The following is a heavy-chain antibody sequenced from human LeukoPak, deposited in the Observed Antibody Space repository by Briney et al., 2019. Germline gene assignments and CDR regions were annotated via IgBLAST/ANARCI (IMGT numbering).Heavy chain of an antibody. CDR3: ARLADYGNYGPREYLDF. Sequence: PGGSLRLSCAASGFTFSSYAMSWVRQAPGKGLEWVSAISGSGGSTYYADSLKGRFTISRDNAKTSLYLQMNSLRAEDTAVYYCARLADYGNYGPREYLDFWGQGTLVTVSS. CDR2: ISGSGGST. CDR1: GFTFSSYA. V-gene: IGHV3-23*01. J-gene: IGHJ4*02. D-gene: IGHD4-11*01.